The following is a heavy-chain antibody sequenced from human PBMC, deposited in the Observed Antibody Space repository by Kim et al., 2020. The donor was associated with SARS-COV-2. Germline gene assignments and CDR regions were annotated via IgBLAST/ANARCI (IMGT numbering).Heavy chain of an antibody. CDR3: ARDRGIVATMVYYYYYYALDL. CDR1: GFTFSSYW. Sequence: GGSLRLSCAASGFTFSSYWMHWVRQAPGKGLVWVSRIYSDGSSTNYADSVKGRFTISRDNAKNTLYLQMNRLRAEDTAVYYCARDRGIVATMVYYYYYYALDLWGRGTTVTVSS. D-gene: IGHD5-12*01. J-gene: IGHJ6*02. V-gene: IGHV3-74*01. CDR2: IYSDGSST.